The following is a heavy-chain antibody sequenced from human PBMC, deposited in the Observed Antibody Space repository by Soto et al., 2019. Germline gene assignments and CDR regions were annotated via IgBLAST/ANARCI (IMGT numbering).Heavy chain of an antibody. Sequence: ASVKVSCKASGDIFTAYSMHWVRQAPGQGLEWMGVVNPSGGSTNYAQKFQGRITMTRDTSKSTVYMDLRSLTAEDTAVYYCAREENCSDCIGCSEYFQRWRQGTLVTVSS. V-gene: IGHV1-46*01. CDR2: VNPSGGST. CDR3: AREENCSDCIGCSEYFQR. CDR1: GDIFTAYS. D-gene: IGHD2-21*01. J-gene: IGHJ1*01.